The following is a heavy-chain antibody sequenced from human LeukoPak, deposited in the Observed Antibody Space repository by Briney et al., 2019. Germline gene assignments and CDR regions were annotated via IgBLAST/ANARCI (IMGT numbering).Heavy chain of an antibody. Sequence: GGSLRLSCAASGFTFSAYAMHWVRQAPGKGLEWVALISYDGSDKYYAGSVKGRFTISRDNSKNTLYLQMNSLRADGTAVYYCAKSLRGTGLDAFDIWGQGTMVTVSS. J-gene: IGHJ3*02. CDR2: ISYDGSDK. CDR3: AKSLRGTGLDAFDI. CDR1: GFTFSAYA. D-gene: IGHD2-8*02. V-gene: IGHV3-30*18.